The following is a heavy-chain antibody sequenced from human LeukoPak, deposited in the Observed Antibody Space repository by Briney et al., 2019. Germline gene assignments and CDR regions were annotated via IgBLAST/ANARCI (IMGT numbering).Heavy chain of an antibody. CDR2: IRYDGSNK. Sequence: GGSLRLSCAASGFTFSSYGMHWVRQAPGKGLEWVAFIRYDGSNKYYADSVKGRFTISRDNSKNTLYLQMNSLRAGDTAVYYCAKEVVPAASPDYWGQGTLVTVSS. CDR3: AKEVVPAASPDY. D-gene: IGHD2-2*01. J-gene: IGHJ4*02. V-gene: IGHV3-30*02. CDR1: GFTFSSYG.